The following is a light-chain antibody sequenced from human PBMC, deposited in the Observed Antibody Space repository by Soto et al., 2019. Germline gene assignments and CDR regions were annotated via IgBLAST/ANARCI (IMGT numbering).Light chain of an antibody. CDR2: DFS. Sequence: QSVLTQPASVSGSPGQSITISCTGTSSDLDGYNYVSWYQYHPGTAPKLMFYDFSNRSAGISNRFAGSKAGNTSSLTISGLQAEDAADYYCSSFTISRNTVIFGGGTKLTVL. J-gene: IGLJ2*01. CDR3: SSFTISRNTVI. CDR1: SSDLDGYNY. V-gene: IGLV2-14*01.